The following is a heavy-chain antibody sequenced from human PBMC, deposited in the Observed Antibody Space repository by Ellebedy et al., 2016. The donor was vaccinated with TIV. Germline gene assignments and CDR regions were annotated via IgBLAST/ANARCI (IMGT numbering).Heavy chain of an antibody. CDR1: GESFSGYY. Sequence: MPSETLSLTCAVYGESFSGYYWSWIRQPPGKGLEWIGYIYYSGSTNYNPSLKSRVTISVDMSKNQLSLKLTSVTAADTAVYYCARDREHTHGRTFDYWGQGILVTVSS. D-gene: IGHD1/OR15-1a*01. CDR2: IYYSGST. J-gene: IGHJ4*02. CDR3: ARDREHTHGRTFDY. V-gene: IGHV4-59*01.